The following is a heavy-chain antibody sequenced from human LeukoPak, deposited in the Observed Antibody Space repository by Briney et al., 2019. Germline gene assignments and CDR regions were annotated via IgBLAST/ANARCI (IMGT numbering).Heavy chain of an antibody. D-gene: IGHD5-24*01. V-gene: IGHV1-69*04. CDR1: GVTFRSHS. CDR2: IVPIFDVK. Sequence: ASVKVSCKTSGVTFRSHSISWVRQAPGQGLEWMGRIVPIFDVKNYAQNFQGRVRITADKSTSTVYMELSSLRSEDTAVFYCARDREMATGGFDIWGQGTMVTVYS. J-gene: IGHJ3*02. CDR3: ARDREMATGGFDI.